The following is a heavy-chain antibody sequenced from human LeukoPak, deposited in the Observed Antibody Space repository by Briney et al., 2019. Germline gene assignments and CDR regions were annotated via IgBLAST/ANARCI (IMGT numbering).Heavy chain of an antibody. CDR3: ARDRAIAAAGTRSPYYYYYGMDV. CDR1: GGSISSYY. J-gene: IGHJ6*04. CDR2: IYYSGST. D-gene: IGHD6-13*01. V-gene: IGHV4-59*01. Sequence: PSETLSLTCTVSGGSISSYYWSWIRQPPGKGLEWIGHIYYSGSTNYNPSLKSRVTISVDTSKNQFSLKLSSVTAADTAVYYCARDRAIAAAGTRSPYYYYYGMDVWGKGTTVTVSS.